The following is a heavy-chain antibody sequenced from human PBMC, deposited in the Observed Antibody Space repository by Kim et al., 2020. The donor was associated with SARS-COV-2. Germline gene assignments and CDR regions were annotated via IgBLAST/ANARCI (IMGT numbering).Heavy chain of an antibody. CDR1: GYSFTSYW. Sequence: GESLKISCKGSGYSFTSYWISWVRQMPGKGLEWMGRIDPSDSYTNYSPSFQGHVTISADKSISTAYLQWSSLKASDTAMYYCARHYMGSSWFKYWGQGTLVTVSS. CDR2: IDPSDSYT. J-gene: IGHJ4*02. CDR3: ARHYMGSSWFKY. V-gene: IGHV5-10-1*01. D-gene: IGHD6-13*01.